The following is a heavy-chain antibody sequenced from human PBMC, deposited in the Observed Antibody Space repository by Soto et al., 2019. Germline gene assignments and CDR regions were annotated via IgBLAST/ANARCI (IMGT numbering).Heavy chain of an antibody. CDR1: GFTFSSYA. D-gene: IGHD6-13*01. CDR2: ISGGGGNT. Sequence: PGGSLLSCAASGFTFSSYAMTWVRQAPGKGLEWVSGISGGGGNTFYADSVKGRFTISRDNSKNALYLQMNSLRAEDTAVYYCAQGIAAAGYYYYGMDVWGQGTTVTVSS. J-gene: IGHJ6*02. V-gene: IGHV3-23*01. CDR3: AQGIAAAGYYYYGMDV.